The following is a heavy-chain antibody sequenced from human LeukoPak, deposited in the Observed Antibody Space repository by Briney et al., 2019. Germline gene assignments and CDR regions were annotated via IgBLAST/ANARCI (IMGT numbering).Heavy chain of an antibody. CDR3: AKGRTMIVVVTFFDY. CDR1: GFTFSSYA. Sequence: SGGSLRLSCAASGFTFSSYAMSWVRQAPGKGLEWVSAISGGSTYYADSVKGRFTISRDNSKNTLYLQMNSLRAEDTAVYYCAKGRTMIVVVTFFDYWGQGTLVTVSS. CDR2: ISGGST. V-gene: IGHV3-23*01. D-gene: IGHD3-22*01. J-gene: IGHJ4*02.